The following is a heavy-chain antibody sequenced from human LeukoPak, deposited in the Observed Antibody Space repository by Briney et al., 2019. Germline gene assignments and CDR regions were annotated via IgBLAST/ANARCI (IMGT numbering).Heavy chain of an antibody. D-gene: IGHD5-18*01. J-gene: IGHJ4*02. Sequence: GGSLRLSCAASGFTFDDYAMPWVRQAPGKGLEWVSGISWNSGSIGYADSVKGRFTISRDNAKNSLYLQMNSLRAEDTALYYCAKEGPGYSYAYGYYFDYWGQGTLVTVSS. CDR1: GFTFDDYA. CDR3: AKEGPGYSYAYGYYFDY. V-gene: IGHV3-9*01. CDR2: ISWNSGSI.